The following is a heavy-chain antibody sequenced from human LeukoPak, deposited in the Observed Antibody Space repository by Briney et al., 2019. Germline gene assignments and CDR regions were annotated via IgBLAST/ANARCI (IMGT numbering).Heavy chain of an antibody. D-gene: IGHD3-9*01. CDR3: ARQTGSGLFSLP. CDR1: GYSISSGYY. V-gene: IGHV4-38-2*02. J-gene: IGHJ4*02. Sequence: SETLSLTCTVSGYSISSGYYWGWIRQPPGKGLEWIASIYHSGRTFYNPSLKSRVTISVDTSKNQFSLKLTSVTAADTAVYYCARQTGSGLFSLPGGQGTLVTVSS. CDR2: IYHSGRT.